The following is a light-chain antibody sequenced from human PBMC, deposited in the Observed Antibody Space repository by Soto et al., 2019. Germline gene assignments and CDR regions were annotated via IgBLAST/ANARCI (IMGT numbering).Light chain of an antibody. CDR2: NNN. J-gene: IGLJ1*01. CDR3: AAWDVSLNGLYV. V-gene: IGLV1-44*01. Sequence: QSVLTQPPSASGTPGQRVTISCSGSSSNIGSGTVNWYQQLPGTAPKLLIYNNNQWPSGVPDRFSGSKSGTSASLAISGLRSEDEADYDCAAWDVSLNGLYVFGTGTKVTGL. CDR1: SSNIGSGT.